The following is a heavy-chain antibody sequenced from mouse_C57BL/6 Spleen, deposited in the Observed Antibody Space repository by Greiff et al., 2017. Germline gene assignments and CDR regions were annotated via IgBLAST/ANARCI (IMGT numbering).Heavy chain of an antibody. D-gene: IGHD1-2*01. Sequence: EVKLQESGGGLVKPGGSLKLSCAASGFTFSDYGMHWVRQAPEKGLEWVAYISSGSSTIYYADTVKGRFTISRDNAKNTLFLQMTSLRSEDTAMYYCAREGHYYGVVYYFDYWGQGTTLTVSS. CDR3: AREGHYYGVVYYFDY. V-gene: IGHV5-17*01. J-gene: IGHJ2*01. CDR2: ISSGSSTI. CDR1: GFTFSDYG.